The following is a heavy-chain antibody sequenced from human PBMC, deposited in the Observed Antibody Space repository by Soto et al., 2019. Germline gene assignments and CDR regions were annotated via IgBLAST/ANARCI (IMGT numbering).Heavy chain of an antibody. CDR3: AKVARTPAMVTPPSLFGLGG. CDR1: GLTFSTSG. J-gene: IGHJ6*02. D-gene: IGHD5-18*01. V-gene: IGHV3-30*18. Sequence: GGSLRLSCADSGLTFSTSGMHWVRQAPGKGLEWVAVISYDGSNKYYRDSVKGRFTTSRDNSKNTLYLQMNSLRLEDTAVYYCAKVARTPAMVTPPSLFGLGGWGQGTTVT. CDR2: ISYDGSNK.